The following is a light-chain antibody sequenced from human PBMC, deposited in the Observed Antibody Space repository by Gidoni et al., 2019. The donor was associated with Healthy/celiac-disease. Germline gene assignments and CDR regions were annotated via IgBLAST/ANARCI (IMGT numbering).Light chain of an antibody. Sequence: DIVLTQSPGTLSLSPGERATLSCRASQSVSSSYLAWYQQKPGQAPRLLIYGASSRATGIPDRFSGSGSGTDFTLTISRLEPEDFAVYYCQQYGSSRETFGQGTKLEIK. CDR1: QSVSSSY. CDR2: GAS. J-gene: IGKJ2*01. CDR3: QQYGSSRET. V-gene: IGKV3-20*01.